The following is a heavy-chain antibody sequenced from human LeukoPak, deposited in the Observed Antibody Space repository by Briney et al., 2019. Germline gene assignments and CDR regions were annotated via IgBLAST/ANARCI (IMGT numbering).Heavy chain of an antibody. CDR2: INDNGAGT. V-gene: IGHV3-23*01. D-gene: IGHD3-10*01. CDR1: GFTFRSFA. Sequence: GGSLRLSCAASGFTFRSFAMSWVRQAPGKGLKWVATINDNGAGTYYADSVNGRFTVSRDNSYNTVSLQMNSLRDEDTGVYYCAKNHRYYYALDWGQGTLVTVSS. J-gene: IGHJ4*02. CDR3: AKNHRYYYALD.